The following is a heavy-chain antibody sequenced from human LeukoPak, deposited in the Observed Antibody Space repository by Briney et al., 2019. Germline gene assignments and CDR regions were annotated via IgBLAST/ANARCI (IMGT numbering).Heavy chain of an antibody. Sequence: GGSLRLSCAASGSTFDDYAIDWARQAPGKGLEWVSLISGDDTITYYADSVKGRFTISRDDSKNSLYLQMNSLRTEDTALYYCAKVNRSSVWLLYFWGQGTLVTVSS. V-gene: IGHV3-43*02. CDR1: GSTFDDYA. J-gene: IGHJ4*02. CDR2: ISGDDTIT. D-gene: IGHD6-13*01. CDR3: AKVNRSSVWLLYF.